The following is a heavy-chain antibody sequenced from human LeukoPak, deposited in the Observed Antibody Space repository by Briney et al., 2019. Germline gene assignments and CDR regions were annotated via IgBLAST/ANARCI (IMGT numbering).Heavy chain of an antibody. V-gene: IGHV3-30*02. Sequence: GGSLRLSCAASGFTFKNYGMLWVRQAPGKGLEWVAFIRYDGSNKYYADSVKGRFTISRDNSKNTLYLQMNSLRAEDTALYYCVKDNPPDYWGQGTLVIVSS. CDR2: IRYDGSNK. J-gene: IGHJ4*02. D-gene: IGHD1-14*01. CDR3: VKDNPPDY. CDR1: GFTFKNYG.